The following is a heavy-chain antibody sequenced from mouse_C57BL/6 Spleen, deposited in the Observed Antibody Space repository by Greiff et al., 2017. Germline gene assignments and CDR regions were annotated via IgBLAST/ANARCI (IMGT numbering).Heavy chain of an antibody. V-gene: IGHV7-3*01. D-gene: IGHD2-3*01. Sequence: DVKLVESGGGLVQPGGSLSLSCAASGFTFTDYYMSWVRQPPGKALEWLGFIRNKANGYTTEYSASVKGRFTISRDNSQSILYLQMNALRAEDSATYYCARSNDGYYGGFDYWGQGTTRTVSS. CDR3: ARSNDGYYGGFDY. CDR2: IRNKANGYTT. CDR1: GFTFTDYY. J-gene: IGHJ2*01.